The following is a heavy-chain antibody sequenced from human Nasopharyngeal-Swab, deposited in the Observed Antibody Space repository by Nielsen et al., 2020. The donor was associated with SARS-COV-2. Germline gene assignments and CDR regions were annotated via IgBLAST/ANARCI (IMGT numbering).Heavy chain of an antibody. CDR1: GYSFTSYW. D-gene: IGHD5-24*01. Sequence: GESLKISCKGSGYSFTSYWIGWVRQMPGKGLEWMGIIYPGGSDTRYSPSFQGQVTISADKSISTAYLQWSSLKASDTAMYYCARYQGRDGYNYNYYYGMDVWGQGTTVTVSS. J-gene: IGHJ6*02. CDR3: ARYQGRDGYNYNYYYGMDV. V-gene: IGHV5-51*01. CDR2: IYPGGSDT.